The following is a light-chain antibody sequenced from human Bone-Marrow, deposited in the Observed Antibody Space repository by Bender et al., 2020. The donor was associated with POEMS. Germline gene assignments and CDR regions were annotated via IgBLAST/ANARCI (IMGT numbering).Light chain of an antibody. J-gene: IGLJ3*02. Sequence: QSVLTQTPSASGTPGQRVIISCSGSSSNIGSNYVYWYQQFPGVAPKVLIYRNDQRPSGVPDRFSGSRSGTSASLAISGLQSEDEADYYCAVWDDSLNGWVFGGGTKLTVL. CDR1: SSNIGSNY. V-gene: IGLV1-47*01. CDR2: RND. CDR3: AVWDDSLNGWV.